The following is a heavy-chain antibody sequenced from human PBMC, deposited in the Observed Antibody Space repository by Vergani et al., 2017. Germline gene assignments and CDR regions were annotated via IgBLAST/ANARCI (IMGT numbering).Heavy chain of an antibody. CDR3: ARDQPVMVRGVIIALDY. CDR2: ISAYNGNT. V-gene: IGHV1-18*01. CDR1: CYTFTSYG. D-gene: IGHD3-10*01. Sequence: QVQLVQSGAEVKKPGASVKVSCKASCYTFTSYGISWVRQAPGQGLEWMGWISAYNGNTNYAQKLQGRVTMTTDTSTSTAYMELRSLRSDDTAVYYCARDQPVMVRGVIIALDYWGQGTLVTVSS. J-gene: IGHJ4*02.